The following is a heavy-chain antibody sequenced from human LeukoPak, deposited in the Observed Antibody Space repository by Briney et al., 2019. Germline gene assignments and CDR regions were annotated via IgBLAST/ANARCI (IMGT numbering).Heavy chain of an antibody. CDR1: GFTFSSRA. CDR3: ARTTDYGAYSTNTNFDY. CDR2: VWYDGTNK. V-gene: IGHV3-33*08. D-gene: IGHD4-17*01. Sequence: PGGSLRLSCAASGFTFSSRAMSWVRQAPGKGLEWVAAVWYDGTNKNYADSVKGRFTISRDNSKNTLYLQMNSLRAEDTAVYYCARTTDYGAYSTNTNFDYWGQGTLVTVSS. J-gene: IGHJ4*02.